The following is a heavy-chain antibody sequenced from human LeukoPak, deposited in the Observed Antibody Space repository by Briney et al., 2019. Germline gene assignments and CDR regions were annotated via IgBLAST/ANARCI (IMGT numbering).Heavy chain of an antibody. Sequence: GASLQISCESAGSFFTTFWIGCVRPLPGKRLEWMETIFTGDSDTRYSLSIQVQVTVSTYYSLNTPYLRCSTLPASAAAISSCARLNNNVPDYWGQGTLVTVSS. CDR2: IFTGDSDT. CDR3: ARLNNNVPDY. D-gene: IGHD1-14*01. CDR1: GSFFTTFW. J-gene: IGHJ4*02. V-gene: IGHV5-51*01.